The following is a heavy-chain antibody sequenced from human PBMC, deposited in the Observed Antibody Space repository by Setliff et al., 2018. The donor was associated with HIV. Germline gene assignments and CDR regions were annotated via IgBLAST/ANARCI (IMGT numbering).Heavy chain of an antibody. V-gene: IGHV1-69*05. CDR1: GGTFGIYG. Sequence: ASVKVSCKASGGTFGIYGISWVRQAPGQGLEWMGGTIPMFGTANYAQKFQGRVTITTDESTNTGYIELSSLRSEDTAVYYCARESACSSTSCPKVLDYWGQGTLVTVSS. J-gene: IGHJ4*02. CDR3: ARESACSSTSCPKVLDY. D-gene: IGHD2-2*01. CDR2: TIPMFGTA.